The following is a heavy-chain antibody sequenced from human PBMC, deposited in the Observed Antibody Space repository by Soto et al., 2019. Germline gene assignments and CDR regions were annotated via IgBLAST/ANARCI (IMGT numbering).Heavy chain of an antibody. CDR2: ISDNGANT. V-gene: IGHV3-23*01. CDR1: GFTFSNYA. J-gene: IGHJ4*02. CDR3: ARAIGADFFDY. D-gene: IGHD6-25*01. Sequence: GRSLRLSCIASGFTFSNYAMSWVRQAPGKGLEWVSTISDNGANTFIGDSMTGHFDISRDKSKNTVFLHLSTVRAEDTAIYYCARAIGADFFDYWGQGTPVTATS.